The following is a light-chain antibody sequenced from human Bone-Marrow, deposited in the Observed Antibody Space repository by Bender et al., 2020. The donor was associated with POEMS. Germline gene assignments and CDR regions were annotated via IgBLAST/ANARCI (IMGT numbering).Light chain of an antibody. CDR1: SSDVGGYDY. CDR2: DVD. CDR3: CSYGGSGTLV. Sequence: QSALTQPRSVSGSPGQSVTISCTGTSSDVGGYDYVSWYEQHPGKAPQLIIYDVDTRPLGVTDRFSGSKSGNTASLTISGLQAEDEADYYCCSYGGSGTLVFGGGTKVTVL. J-gene: IGLJ3*02. V-gene: IGLV2-11*01.